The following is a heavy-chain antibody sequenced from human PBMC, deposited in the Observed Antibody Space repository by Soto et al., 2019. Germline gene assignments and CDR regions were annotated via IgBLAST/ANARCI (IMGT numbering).Heavy chain of an antibody. V-gene: IGHV1-69*06. D-gene: IGHD3-22*01. CDR3: ARSPFEAFYDSSGDWYFDL. CDR1: GVTFSSYA. Sequence: SVKVSCKASGVTFSSYAISWVRQAPGQGLEWMGGIIPIFGTANYAQKFQGRVTITADKSTSTAYMELSSLRSEDTAVYYCARSPFEAFYDSSGDWYFDLWGRGTLVTVSS. CDR2: IIPIFGTA. J-gene: IGHJ2*01.